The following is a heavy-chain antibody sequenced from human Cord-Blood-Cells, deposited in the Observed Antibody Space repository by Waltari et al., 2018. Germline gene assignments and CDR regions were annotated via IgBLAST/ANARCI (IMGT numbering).Heavy chain of an antibody. Sequence: EVQLVESGGGLVKPGGSLSLSCAASVFTFSSYSMHWVRQAPGKGLEWVSYISSSSSYIYYADSVKGRFTISRDNAKNSLYLQMNSLRAEDTAVYYCARDGGNSDYWGQGTLVTVSS. V-gene: IGHV3-21*01. D-gene: IGHD2-21*02. CDR2: ISSSSSYI. CDR1: VFTFSSYS. CDR3: ARDGGNSDY. J-gene: IGHJ4*02.